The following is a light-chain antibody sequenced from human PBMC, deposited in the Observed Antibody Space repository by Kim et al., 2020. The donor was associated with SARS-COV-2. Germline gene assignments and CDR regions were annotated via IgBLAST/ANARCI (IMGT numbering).Light chain of an antibody. CDR2: DVS. V-gene: IGKV1-5*01. CDR3: QQYNSYWRT. CDR1: QSISTW. Sequence: DIQMTQSPSTLSASVGDRVTITCRASQSISTWLAWYQQKPGKVPKLLIYDVSSLESGVPSRFSGSGSETEFTLTISSLQPDDLATYYCQQYNSYWRTFGQGTKVEI. J-gene: IGKJ1*01.